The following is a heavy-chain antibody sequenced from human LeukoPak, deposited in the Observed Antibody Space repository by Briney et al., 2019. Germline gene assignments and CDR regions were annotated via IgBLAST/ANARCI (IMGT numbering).Heavy chain of an antibody. CDR3: ATENYFDSSGYYLVSGFDI. D-gene: IGHD3-22*01. CDR2: IIPIFGTA. V-gene: IGHV1-69*06. CDR1: GGTFSSYA. J-gene: IGHJ3*02. Sequence: ASVKVSCKASGGTFSSYAISWVRQAPGQGLEWMGGIIPIFGTANYAQKFQGRVTMTEDTSTDTAYMELSRLRSEDTAVYYCATENYFDSSGYYLVSGFDIWGQGTMVTVSS.